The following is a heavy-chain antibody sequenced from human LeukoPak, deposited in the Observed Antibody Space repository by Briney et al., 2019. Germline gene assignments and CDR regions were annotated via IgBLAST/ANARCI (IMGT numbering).Heavy chain of an antibody. V-gene: IGHV4-59*08. D-gene: IGHD4-17*01. CDR1: SGSIISYF. J-gene: IGHJ4*02. Sequence: SETLSLTCTVSSGSIISYFWSWVRQPPGRGLKWIGFISCSGSTSYNPSLGGRVTISVDTSKNQFSLRLSSVTAADTAIYYCARHYGSAKFFDYWGQGILVTVCS. CDR3: ARHYGSAKFFDY. CDR2: ISCSGST.